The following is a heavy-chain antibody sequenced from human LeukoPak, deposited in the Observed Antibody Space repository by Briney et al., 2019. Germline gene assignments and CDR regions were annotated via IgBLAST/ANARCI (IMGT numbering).Heavy chain of an antibody. CDR2: IKQDGSQI. J-gene: IGHJ4*02. V-gene: IGHV3-7*01. CDR3: AREYF. Sequence: GGSLRLSCAASGFTFGSQWMSWVRQAPGKGPEWVVSIKQDGSQIYYVDSVKGRFTISRDNAQNSLYLQMNSLRAEDTAIYFCAREYFWGQGTLVTVSS. CDR1: GFTFGSQW.